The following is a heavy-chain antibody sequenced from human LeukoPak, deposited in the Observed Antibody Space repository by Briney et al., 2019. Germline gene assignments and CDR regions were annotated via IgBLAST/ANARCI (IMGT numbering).Heavy chain of an antibody. CDR1: GFTFSGYA. J-gene: IGHJ4*02. V-gene: IGHV3-30*04. CDR3: ARDVQHTAMVQRFDS. CDR2: LSYDGINK. D-gene: IGHD5-18*01. Sequence: GGSLRLSCAASGFTFSGYAMHWVRQAPGKGLEWVAVLSYDGINKYYADSVKGRFTISRDNSKNTLYLQMNSLRAEDTAVYYCARDVQHTAMVQRFDSWGQGTLVTVSS.